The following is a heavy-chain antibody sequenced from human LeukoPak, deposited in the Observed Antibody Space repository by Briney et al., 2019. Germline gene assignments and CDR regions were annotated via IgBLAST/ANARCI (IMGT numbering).Heavy chain of an antibody. CDR2: ISDSGGST. CDR3: CKNTSIGRYCTNGVCSPFDY. J-gene: IGHJ4*02. CDR1: GFTFSSYA. D-gene: IGHD2-8*01. Sequence: GGSLRLSCAASGFTFSSYAMSWVRQAPGKGLEWVSAISDSGGSTYDADSVKGRFTISRDNSKNTLYLQMNSLRAEDTAVYYYCKNTSIGRYCTNGVCSPFDYWGQGTLVTVSS. V-gene: IGHV3-23*01.